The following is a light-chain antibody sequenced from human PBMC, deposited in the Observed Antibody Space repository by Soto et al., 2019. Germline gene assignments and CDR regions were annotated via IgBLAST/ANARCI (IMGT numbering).Light chain of an antibody. Sequence: EVVLTQSPATLSLSPGERATLSCRASESIGNYLAWYQQKLGQAPKLLIYDASHRAIGIPGRFSCDGSGTDFALTISSLEPDAFAVYYCQWRSDWPPRLTFGGGTKVEIK. J-gene: IGKJ4*01. CDR3: QWRSDWPPRLT. V-gene: IGKV3-11*01. CDR1: ESIGNY. CDR2: DAS.